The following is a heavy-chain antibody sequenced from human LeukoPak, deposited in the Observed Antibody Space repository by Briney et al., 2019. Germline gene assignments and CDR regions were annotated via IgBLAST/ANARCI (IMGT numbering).Heavy chain of an antibody. CDR2: IYYSGST. Sequence: SETLSLTCTVSGGSISSNSYDWGWIRQPPGKGLEWIGTIYYSGSTYYNPSLKSRVTTSVDTSKNQFSLKLNSVTAADTAVYYCARVGDTYYYGSGSYPDYWGQGTLVTVSS. CDR3: ARVGDTYYYGSGSYPDY. J-gene: IGHJ4*02. CDR1: GGSISSNSYD. V-gene: IGHV4-39*07. D-gene: IGHD3-10*01.